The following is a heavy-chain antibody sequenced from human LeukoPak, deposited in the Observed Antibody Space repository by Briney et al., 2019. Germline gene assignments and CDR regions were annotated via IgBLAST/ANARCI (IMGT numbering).Heavy chain of an antibody. V-gene: IGHV1-69*05. CDR3: ARAALPIVEADY. Sequence: ASVKVSCKASGGTFSSYAISWVRQAPGQGLEWMGGIIPIFGTANYAQKLQGRVTMTTDTSTGTAYMELRSLRSDDTAVYYCARAALPIVEADYWGQGTLVTVSS. CDR2: IIPIFGTA. CDR1: GGTFSSYA. J-gene: IGHJ4*02. D-gene: IGHD2-15*01.